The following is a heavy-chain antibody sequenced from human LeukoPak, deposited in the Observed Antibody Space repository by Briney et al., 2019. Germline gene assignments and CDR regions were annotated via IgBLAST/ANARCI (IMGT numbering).Heavy chain of an antibody. CDR1: GFTFSTYS. D-gene: IGHD2-15*01. CDR2: ISGSSSST. CDR3: VDLNAPF. J-gene: IGHJ4*02. Sequence: GGSLRLSCAASGFTFSTYSMNWVRQAPGRGLEWVSYISGSSSSTKYADSVKGRFTISRDNAKKTLHLQMNSLRVEDTAVYYWVDLNAPFWGQGPLVTASP. V-gene: IGHV3-48*04.